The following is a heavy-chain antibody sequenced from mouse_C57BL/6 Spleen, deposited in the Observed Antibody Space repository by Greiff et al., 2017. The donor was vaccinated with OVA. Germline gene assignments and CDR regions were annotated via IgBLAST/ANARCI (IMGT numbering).Heavy chain of an antibody. J-gene: IGHJ1*03. CDR3: ARPLTGTGYFDV. D-gene: IGHD4-1*01. CDR2: ISSGSSTI. V-gene: IGHV5-17*01. Sequence: DVHLVESGGGLVKPGGSLKLSCAASGFTFSDYGMHWVRQAPEKGLEWVAYISSGSSTIYYADTVKGRFTISRDNAKNTLFLQMTSLRSEYTAMYDCARPLTGTGYFDVWGTGTTVTVSS. CDR1: GFTFSDYG.